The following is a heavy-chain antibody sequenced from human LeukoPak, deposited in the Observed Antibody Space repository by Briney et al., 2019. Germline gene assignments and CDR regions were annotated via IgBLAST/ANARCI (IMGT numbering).Heavy chain of an antibody. V-gene: IGHV1-46*01. CDR3: ASGSHVRVYDSNPYYGHY. CDR2: INPSGGST. D-gene: IGHD3-22*01. Sequence: AASVKVSCKASGYSFSSYYMIWVRQAPGQGLECMGIINPSGGSTYYAQKFQGRVTMTRDMSTSTVYMELSSLRSEDTALYYCASGSHVRVYDSNPYYGHYWGQGTLVTVPS. CDR1: GYSFSSYY. J-gene: IGHJ4*02.